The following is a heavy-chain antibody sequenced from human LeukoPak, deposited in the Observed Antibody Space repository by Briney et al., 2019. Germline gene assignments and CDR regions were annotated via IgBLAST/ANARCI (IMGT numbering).Heavy chain of an antibody. CDR2: VSFGGSNK. D-gene: IGHD3-22*01. Sequence: PGGSLRLSCAASEFTLTNHPIHWVRRAPGRGLEWVAVVSFGGSNKYYADSVKGRFTISGDSSKNTLYLQMNSLRLEDMALYYCAKESSGEALHLWGQGTMVTVSS. V-gene: IGHV3-30-3*01. CDR1: EFTLTNHP. CDR3: AKESSGEALHL. J-gene: IGHJ3*01.